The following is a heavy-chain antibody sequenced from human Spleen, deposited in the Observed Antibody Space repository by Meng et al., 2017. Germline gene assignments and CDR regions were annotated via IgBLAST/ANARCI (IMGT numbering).Heavy chain of an antibody. CDR2: ISYDSNNK. CDR3: GRESGTYYIGGRDLTDF. Sequence: GESLKISCAASGFTFRNYAMHWVRQAPGKGLEWLGLISYDSNNKFYADSVMGRFTISRDNSKNTLYLQMNSLRSDDTAVYYCGRESGTYYIGGRDLTDFWGQGTLVTVSS. CDR1: GFTFRNYA. J-gene: IGHJ4*02. V-gene: IGHV3-30*04. D-gene: IGHD1-26*01.